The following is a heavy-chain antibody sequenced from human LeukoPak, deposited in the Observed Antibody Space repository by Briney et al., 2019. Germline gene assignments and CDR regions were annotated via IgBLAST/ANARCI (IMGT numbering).Heavy chain of an antibody. D-gene: IGHD1-26*01. V-gene: IGHV2-5*01. J-gene: IGHJ4*02. CDR2: IYWNDDK. Sequence: SGPTMVNPTQTLTLTCTFSGFSLSTSGVGVGWIRQPPGKALEWLALIYWNDDKRYSPSLKSRLTITKDNSKNQVVLTMTNMDPVDTATYYCAHSLPGGERYSGTTYYFDYWGQGTLVTVSS. CDR3: AHSLPGGERYSGTTYYFDY. CDR1: GFSLSTSGVG.